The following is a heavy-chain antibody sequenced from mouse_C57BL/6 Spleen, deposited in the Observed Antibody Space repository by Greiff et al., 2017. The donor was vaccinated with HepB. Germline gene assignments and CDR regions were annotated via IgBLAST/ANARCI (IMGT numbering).Heavy chain of an antibody. CDR1: GYSITSGYY. Sequence: EVKLVESGPGLVKPSQSLSLTCSVTGYSITSGYYWNWIRQFPGNKLEWMGYISYDGSNNYNPSLKNRISITRDTSKNQFFLKLNSVTTEDTATYYCARDWDYSNWYFDVWGTGTTVTVSS. D-gene: IGHD1-1*01. CDR3: ARDWDYSNWYFDV. V-gene: IGHV3-6*01. J-gene: IGHJ1*03. CDR2: ISYDGSN.